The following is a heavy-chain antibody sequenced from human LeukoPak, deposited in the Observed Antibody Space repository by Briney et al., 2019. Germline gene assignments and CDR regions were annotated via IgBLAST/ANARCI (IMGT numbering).Heavy chain of an antibody. CDR1: GFTFSSYG. Sequence: GGSLRLSCAASGFTFSSYGMHWVRQAPGKGLEWVAFIRYDGSNKYYADSVKGRFTISRDNSENTLYLQMNSLRAEDTAVYYCARANSQRPEYDAFDIWGQGTMVTVSS. D-gene: IGHD1-1*01. CDR2: IRYDGSNK. J-gene: IGHJ3*02. CDR3: ARANSQRPEYDAFDI. V-gene: IGHV3-30*02.